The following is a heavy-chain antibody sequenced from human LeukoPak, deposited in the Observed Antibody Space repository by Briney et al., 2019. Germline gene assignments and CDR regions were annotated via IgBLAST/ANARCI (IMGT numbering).Heavy chain of an antibody. V-gene: IGHV1-2*02. CDR2: INPNSGGT. D-gene: IGHD3-9*01. Sequence: ASVKVSCKASGYTFTSYGISWVRQAPGQGLEWMGWINPNSGGTNYAQKFQGRVTMTRDTSISTAYMELSRLRSDDTAVYYCARVGGLRYFDWLSNNWFDPWGQGTLVTVSS. J-gene: IGHJ5*02. CDR3: ARVGGLRYFDWLSNNWFDP. CDR1: GYTFTSYG.